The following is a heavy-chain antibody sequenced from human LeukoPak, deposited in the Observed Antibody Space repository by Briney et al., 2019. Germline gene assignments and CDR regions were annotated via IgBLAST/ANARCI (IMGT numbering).Heavy chain of an antibody. CDR1: GFTFSSYG. V-gene: IGHV3-23*01. CDR2: ISGSGGST. CDR3: AIDANYYDSSGYLLYYFQH. D-gene: IGHD3-22*01. J-gene: IGHJ1*01. Sequence: PGGSLRLSCAASGFTFSSYGMSWVRQAPGKGLEWVSAISGSGGSTYYADSVKGRFTISRDNSKNTLYLQMNSLRAEDTAVYYCAIDANYYDSSGYLLYYFQHWGQGTLVTVSS.